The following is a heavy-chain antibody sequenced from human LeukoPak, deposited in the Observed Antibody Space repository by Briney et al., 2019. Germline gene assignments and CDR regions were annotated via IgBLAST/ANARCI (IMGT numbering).Heavy chain of an antibody. D-gene: IGHD6-19*01. V-gene: IGHV4-4*02. CDR1: GGSISSSNW. CDR2: IYHSGST. CDR3: AREGEAAVAGLDY. Sequence: PSGTLSLTCAVSGGSISSSNWWSWVRPPPGKGLEWIGEIYHSGSTNYNPSLKSRVTISVDKSKNQFSLKLSSVTAADTAVYYCAREGEAAVAGLDYWGQGTLVTVSS. J-gene: IGHJ4*02.